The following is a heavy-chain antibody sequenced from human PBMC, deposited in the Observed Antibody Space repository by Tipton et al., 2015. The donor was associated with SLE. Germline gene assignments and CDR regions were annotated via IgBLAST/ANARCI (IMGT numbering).Heavy chain of an antibody. Sequence: TLSLTCTVSGGSISSSSYYWGWIRQPPGKGLERIGSIYYSGSTYYNPSLKSRVTISVDTSKNQFSLKLSSVTAADTAVYYCARNQFATVGAFDLWGQGTMVTVSS. CDR1: GGSISSSSYY. J-gene: IGHJ3*01. V-gene: IGHV4-39*07. CDR3: ARNQFATVGAFDL. D-gene: IGHD1-14*01. CDR2: IYYSGST.